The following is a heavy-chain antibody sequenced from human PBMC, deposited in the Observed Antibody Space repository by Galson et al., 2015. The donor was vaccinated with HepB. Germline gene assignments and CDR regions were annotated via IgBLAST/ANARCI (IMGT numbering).Heavy chain of an antibody. CDR3: ARSTSGAFDI. D-gene: IGHD5/OR15-5a*01. J-gene: IGHJ3*02. CDR1: GFTFSSHW. V-gene: IGHV3-7*01. CDR2: IKHDGSEK. Sequence: SLRLSCAASGFTFSSHWMSWVRQAPGKGLEWVANIKHDGSEKYYVDSVKGRFTISRDSAKNSLYLQMNSLRAEDTAAYYCARSTSGAFDIWGQGTMVTVSS.